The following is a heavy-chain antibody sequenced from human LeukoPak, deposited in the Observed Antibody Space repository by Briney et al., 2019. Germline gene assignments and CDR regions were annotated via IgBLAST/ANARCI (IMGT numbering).Heavy chain of an antibody. Sequence: ASVKVSCKASGGTFSSYAISWVRQAPGQGLEWMGWISAYNGNTNYAQKLQGRVTMTTDTSTSTAYMELRSLRSDDTAVYYCARGGYNLYYYYGMDVWGQGTTVTVSS. CDR2: ISAYNGNT. V-gene: IGHV1-18*01. J-gene: IGHJ6*02. CDR1: GGTFSSYA. CDR3: ARGGYNLYYYYGMDV. D-gene: IGHD5-24*01.